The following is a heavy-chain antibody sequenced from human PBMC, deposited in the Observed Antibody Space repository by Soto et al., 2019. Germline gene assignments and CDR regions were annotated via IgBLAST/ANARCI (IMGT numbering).Heavy chain of an antibody. V-gene: IGHV5-51*01. J-gene: IGHJ3*01. CDR2: VYVSDSET. Sequence: GESLKISCRGAGYYSSSYWIAWVRQMSGKGLEWVGSVYVSDSETKYSPSFQGQVTISADKYTNTAYLYWSSLKASDTAMYYCARRGTLSGRDAFDVWGEGTMVTVSS. D-gene: IGHD5-12*01. CDR1: GYYSSSYW. CDR3: ARRGTLSGRDAFDV.